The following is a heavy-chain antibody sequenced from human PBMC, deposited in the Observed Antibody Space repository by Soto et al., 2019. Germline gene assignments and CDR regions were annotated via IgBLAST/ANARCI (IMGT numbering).Heavy chain of an antibody. CDR2: ISAYNGNT. J-gene: IGHJ6*02. D-gene: IGHD2-15*01. CDR1: GYTLTSYG. CDR3: ARGGGDTHGYYYYGMDV. Sequence: ASVKVSCQASGYTLTSYGISWVRQAPGHGLEWMGWISAYNGNTNYAQKLQGRVTMTTDTSTSTAYMELRSLRSDDTAVYYCARGGGDTHGYYYYGMDVWGQGTTVTVSS. V-gene: IGHV1-18*01.